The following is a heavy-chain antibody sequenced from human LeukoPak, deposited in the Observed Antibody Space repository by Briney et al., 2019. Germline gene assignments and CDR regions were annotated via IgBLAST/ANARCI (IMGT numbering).Heavy chain of an antibody. CDR3: ARESSGTYYNPLGYMDV. CDR1: GGSISIYY. J-gene: IGHJ6*03. V-gene: IGHV4-4*07. D-gene: IGHD3-10*01. CDR2: IFTSGIT. Sequence: SETLSLTCTVSGGSISIYYWNWIRQPAGKGLEWIGRIFTSGITNYNPSLKSRVTMSVDTSKNQLSLTLSSVTAADTAVYYCARESSGTYYNPLGYMDVWGKGTTVTVSS.